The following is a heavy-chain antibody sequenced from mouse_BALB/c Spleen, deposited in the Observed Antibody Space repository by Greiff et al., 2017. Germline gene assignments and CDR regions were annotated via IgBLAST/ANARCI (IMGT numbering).Heavy chain of an antibody. CDR3: ARERAHVNYAWFAY. Sequence: EVKLMESGGGLVQPGGSRKLSCAASGFTFSSFGMHWVRQAPEKGLEWVAYISSGSSTIYYADTVKGRFTISRDNPKNTLFLQMTSLRSEDTAMYYCARERAHVNYAWFAYWGQGTLVTVSA. V-gene: IGHV5-17*02. CDR1: GFTFSSFG. CDR2: ISSGSSTI. J-gene: IGHJ3*01. D-gene: IGHD2-1*01.